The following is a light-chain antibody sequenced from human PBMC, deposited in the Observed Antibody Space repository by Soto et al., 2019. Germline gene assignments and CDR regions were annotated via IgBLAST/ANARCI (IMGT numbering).Light chain of an antibody. CDR1: SSNIGAGYD. Sequence: QAVLTQSPSVSGAPGQRVTISCTGSSSNIGAGYDVHWYQQLPGTAPKLLIYGNSNRPSGVPDRFSGSKSGTSASLAITGLQAEDEAEYYCQSYDSSLRGSVLGGGTKLTVL. J-gene: IGLJ2*01. CDR3: QSYDSSLRGSV. V-gene: IGLV1-40*01. CDR2: GNS.